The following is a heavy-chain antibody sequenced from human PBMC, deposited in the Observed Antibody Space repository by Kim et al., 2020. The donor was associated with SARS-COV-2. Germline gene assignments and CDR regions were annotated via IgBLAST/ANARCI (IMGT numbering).Heavy chain of an antibody. D-gene: IGHD6-6*01. V-gene: IGHV3-23*01. CDR2: ISGSGGST. Sequence: GGSLRLSCAASGFTFSSYAMSWVRQAPGKGLEWVSAISGSGGSTYYADSVKGRFTISRDNSKNTLYLQMNSLRAEDTAVYYCAKVGYSSSSEDPNDAFDIWGQGTMVTVSS. CDR3: AKVGYSSSSEDPNDAFDI. J-gene: IGHJ3*02. CDR1: GFTFSSYA.